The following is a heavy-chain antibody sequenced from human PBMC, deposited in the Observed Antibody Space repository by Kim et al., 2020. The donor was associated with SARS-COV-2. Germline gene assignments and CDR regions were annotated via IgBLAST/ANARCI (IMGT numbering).Heavy chain of an antibody. V-gene: IGHV3-30*04. CDR2: ISYDGSNK. J-gene: IGHJ6*02. Sequence: GGSLRLSCAASGFTFSSYAMHWVRQAPGKGLEWVAVISYDGSNKYYADSVKGRFTISRDNSKNTLYLKMNSLRAEDTAVYYCARDASDNYYDSSGYYYYYGMDVWGQGTTVTVSS. D-gene: IGHD3-22*01. CDR3: ARDASDNYYDSSGYYYYYGMDV. CDR1: GFTFSSYA.